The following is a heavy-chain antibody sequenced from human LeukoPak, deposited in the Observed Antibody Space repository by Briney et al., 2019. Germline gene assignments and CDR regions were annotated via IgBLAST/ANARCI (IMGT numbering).Heavy chain of an antibody. Sequence: GASVKVSCKASGGTFSRYAISWVRQAPGQGLEWMGGIIPIFGTANYAQKFQGRVTMTRDTSTSTVYMELSSLRSEDTAVHYCASTVAGTSHYYYYGMDVWGQGTTVTVSS. V-gene: IGHV1-69*05. CDR2: IIPIFGTA. CDR1: GGTFSRYA. D-gene: IGHD6-19*01. CDR3: ASTVAGTSHYYYYGMDV. J-gene: IGHJ6*02.